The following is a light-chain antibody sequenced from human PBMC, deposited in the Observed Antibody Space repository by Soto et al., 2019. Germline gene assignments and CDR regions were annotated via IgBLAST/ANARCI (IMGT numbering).Light chain of an antibody. J-gene: IGLJ1*01. Sequence: QSVLTQPASVSGSPGQTITISCTGTSSDVGGYNAVSWYQHRPGKAPKLIIYEVTHRPAGISDRFSASKSGNTASLTISGLQVEDEGDYYCNSFRVNRLYVFGTGTKVTVL. CDR3: NSFRVNRLYV. CDR2: EVT. CDR1: SSDVGGYNA. V-gene: IGLV2-14*01.